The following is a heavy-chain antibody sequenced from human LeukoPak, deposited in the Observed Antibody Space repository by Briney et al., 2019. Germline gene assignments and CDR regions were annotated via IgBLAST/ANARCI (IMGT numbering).Heavy chain of an antibody. J-gene: IGHJ4*02. V-gene: IGHV1-2*02. D-gene: IGHD2-15*01. CDR2: INPNSGGT. Sequence: ASVKVSCKASGYTFTGYYMHWVRQAPGQGLEWMGWINPNSGGTNYAQKFQGRVTMTRDTSISTAYMELSRLRSDDTAVYYCARCASGGTEPYDYWGRGTLVTVSS. CDR3: ARCASGGTEPYDY. CDR1: GYTFTGYY.